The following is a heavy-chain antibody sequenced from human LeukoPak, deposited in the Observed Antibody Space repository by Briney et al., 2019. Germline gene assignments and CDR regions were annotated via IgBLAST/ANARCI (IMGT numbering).Heavy chain of an antibody. D-gene: IGHD1-26*01. CDR3: ASDLKWELLQPFDY. CDR1: GFTLSRYW. CDR2: INSDGSST. J-gene: IGHJ4*02. V-gene: IGHV3-74*01. Sequence: PGGSLRLSCAASGFTLSRYWMHWVRQAPGKGLVWVSRINSDGSSTNYADSVKGRFIISRDNAENTLYLQMNSLRAEDTAVYYCASDLKWELLQPFDYWGQGTLVTVSS.